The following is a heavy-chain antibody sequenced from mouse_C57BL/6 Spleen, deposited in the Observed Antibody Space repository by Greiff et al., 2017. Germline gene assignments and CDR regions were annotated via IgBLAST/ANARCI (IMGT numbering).Heavy chain of an antibody. V-gene: IGHV1-53*01. D-gene: IGHD1-1*01. CDR2: INPSNGGT. CDR1: GYTFTSYW. J-gene: IGHJ4*01. CDR3: ARGFTTVVAKNYYAMDY. Sequence: VQLQQPGTELVKPGASVKLSCKASGYTFTSYWMHWVKQRPGQGLEWIGNINPSNGGTNYNEKFKSKATLTVDKSSSTAYMQLSSLTSEDSAVYYCARGFTTVVAKNYYAMDYWGQGTSVTVSS.